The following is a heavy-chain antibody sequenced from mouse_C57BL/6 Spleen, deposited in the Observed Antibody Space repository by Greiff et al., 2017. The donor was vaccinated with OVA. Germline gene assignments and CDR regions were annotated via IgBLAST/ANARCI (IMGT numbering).Heavy chain of an antibody. CDR2: ISSGGSYT. CDR1: GFTFSSYG. V-gene: IGHV5-6*01. D-gene: IGHD2-5*01. Sequence: EVQRVESGGDLVKPGGSLKLSCAASGFTFSSYGMSWVRQTPDKRLEWVATISSGGSYTYSPDSVSGRFTISSYNAKKILYLQMRSLKSEDKAMYYCARKSSNWMAYWGQGTLVTVSA. J-gene: IGHJ3*01. CDR3: ARKSSNWMAY.